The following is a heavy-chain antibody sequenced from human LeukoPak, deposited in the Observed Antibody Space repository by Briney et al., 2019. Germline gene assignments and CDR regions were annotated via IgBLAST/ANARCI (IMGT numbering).Heavy chain of an antibody. D-gene: IGHD5-24*01. V-gene: IGHV3-30*02. CDR1: GFTFSSYG. J-gene: IGHJ5*02. CDR2: IRYDGSNK. Sequence: GGSLRLSCAASGFTFSSYGMHWVRQAPGKGLEWVAFIRYDGSNKYYADSVKGRFTISRDNSKNTLYLQMNSLRAEDTAVYYCAKDHRWLQFHLFDPWGQGTLVTVSS. CDR3: AKDHRWLQFHLFDP.